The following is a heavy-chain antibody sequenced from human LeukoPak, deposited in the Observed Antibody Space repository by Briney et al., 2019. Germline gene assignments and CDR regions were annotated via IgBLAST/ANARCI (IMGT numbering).Heavy chain of an antibody. CDR3: ARHLTNAFYI. J-gene: IGHJ3*02. Sequence: SETLCLTCTVSGGSIGSYYWSWIRQPPGKGLEWIGYIYYSGSANYNPSPKSRVTISVDTSKNQFSLKLSSVTAADTAVYYCARHLTNAFYIWGQGTMVTVSS. CDR1: GGSIGSYY. V-gene: IGHV4-59*08. CDR2: IYYSGSA.